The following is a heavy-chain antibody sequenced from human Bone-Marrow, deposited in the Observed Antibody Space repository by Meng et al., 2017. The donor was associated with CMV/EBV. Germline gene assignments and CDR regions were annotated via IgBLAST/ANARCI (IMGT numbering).Heavy chain of an antibody. J-gene: IGHJ4*02. Sequence: ASVKVSCKASGGTFSSYAISWVRQAPGQGLQWMGWISTYNGHTNYEQSLQGRVTLTTDTSTSTAYMELRSLRSDDTVVYYCARGRYNWDFDYWGQGTLVTVSS. V-gene: IGHV1-18*01. D-gene: IGHD1-1*01. CDR1: GGTFSSYA. CDR3: ARGRYNWDFDY. CDR2: ISTYNGHT.